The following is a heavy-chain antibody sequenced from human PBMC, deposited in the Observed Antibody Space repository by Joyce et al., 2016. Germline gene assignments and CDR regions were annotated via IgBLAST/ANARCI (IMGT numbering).Heavy chain of an antibody. V-gene: IGHV4-38-2*01. D-gene: IGHD5-24*01. CDR3: ARGSRRDGYNGGSDY. Sequence: QVQLQESGPGLVKSSETLSLTCAVSGYSISSGYYWGWIRQSPGKGLEWIGTIYHSGSTYHNPSLKRRVTMSVDTSKNQFSLNLTSVTAADTAVYYCARGSRRDGYNGGSDYWGQGTLVTVSS. CDR1: GYSISSGYY. J-gene: IGHJ4*02. CDR2: IYHSGST.